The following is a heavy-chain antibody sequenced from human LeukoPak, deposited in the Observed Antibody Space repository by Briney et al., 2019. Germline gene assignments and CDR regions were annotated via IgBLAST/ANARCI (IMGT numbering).Heavy chain of an antibody. V-gene: IGHV1-2*02. D-gene: IGHD1-1*01. CDR2: IIPNNGGT. Sequence: ASVKVSCKTSGYTFTGYYMHWVRQAPGQGFEWMGWIIPNNGGTNYAQKFQGRVTMTRDTSISTAFMELSRLRSDDTAIYYCARANENYFDYWGQGTLVTVSS. CDR1: GYTFTGYY. CDR3: ARANENYFDY. J-gene: IGHJ4*02.